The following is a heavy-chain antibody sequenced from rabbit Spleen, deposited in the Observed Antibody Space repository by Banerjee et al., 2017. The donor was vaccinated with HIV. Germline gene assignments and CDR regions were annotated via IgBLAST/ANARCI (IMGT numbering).Heavy chain of an antibody. J-gene: IGHJ4*01. CDR2: IEPIFGNT. V-gene: IGHV1S47*01. D-gene: IGHD6-1*01. CDR3: ASAYSDIYFDL. CDR1: GFDFTNYG. Sequence: QEQLVESGGGLVQPGGSLKLSCKASGFDFTNYGVSWVRQAPGKGLEWIGYIEPIFGNTYYANWVNGRLTISSHNAQNTLYLQLSSLTAADTATYFCASAYSDIYFDLWGQGTLVTVS.